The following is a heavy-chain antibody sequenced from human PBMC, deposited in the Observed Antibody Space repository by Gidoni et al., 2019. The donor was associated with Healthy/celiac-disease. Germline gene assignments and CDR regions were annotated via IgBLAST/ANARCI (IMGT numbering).Heavy chain of an antibody. CDR2: IKSKTDGGTT. CDR1: GFTFSNAW. V-gene: IGHV3-15*07. D-gene: IGHD3-10*01. Sequence: EVQLVESGGGLVKPGGSLRLSCAASGFTFSNAWMNWVRQAPGKGLEWVGRIKSKTDGGTTDYAAPVKGRFTISRDDSKNTLYLQMNSLKTEDTAVYYCTTDHSGSYYNDLFDYWGQGTLVTVSS. J-gene: IGHJ4*02. CDR3: TTDHSGSYYNDLFDY.